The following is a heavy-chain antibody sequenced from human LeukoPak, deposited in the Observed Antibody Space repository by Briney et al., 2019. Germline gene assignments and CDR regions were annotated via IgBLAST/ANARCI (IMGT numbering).Heavy chain of an antibody. J-gene: IGHJ3*02. CDR3: ARSYYYDSSGYHSDAFDI. D-gene: IGHD3-22*01. CDR1: GVSISSYY. Sequence: TSSETLSLTCTVSGVSISSYYWSWIRQPPGKGLEWIGYIYYSGSTNYNPSLKSRVTISVDTSKNQFSLKLSSVTAADTAVYYCARSYYYDSSGYHSDAFDIWGQGTMVTVSS. CDR2: IYYSGST. V-gene: IGHV4-59*08.